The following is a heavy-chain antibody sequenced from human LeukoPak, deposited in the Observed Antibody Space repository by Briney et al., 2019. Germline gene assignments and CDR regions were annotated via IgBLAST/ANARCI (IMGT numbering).Heavy chain of an antibody. CDR2: ISWNSGSI. V-gene: IGHV3-9*01. CDR3: TKDAGSDPLSYYYYGMDV. J-gene: IGHJ6*02. D-gene: IGHD1-26*01. Sequence: GGSLRLYCAASGFTFDDYAMHWVRQAPGKGLEWVSGISWNSGSIGYADSVKGRFTISRDNAKNSLYLQMNSLRAEDTALYYCTKDAGSDPLSYYYYGMDVWGQGTTVTVSS. CDR1: GFTFDDYA.